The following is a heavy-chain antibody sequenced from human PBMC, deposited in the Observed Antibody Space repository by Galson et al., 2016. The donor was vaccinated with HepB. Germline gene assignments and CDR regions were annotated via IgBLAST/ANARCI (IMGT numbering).Heavy chain of an antibody. Sequence: PALVKPTQTLTLTCTFSGFSLSTSGMCVSWIRQPPGKALEWLARIDWDDDKYYSTSLKTRLTTSKDTSKNQVVLTMTNMDPVDTATYYCARVNYYDSSNYYKTFDYWGQGTLVTVSS. CDR2: IDWDDDK. D-gene: IGHD3-22*01. CDR1: GFSLSTSGMC. J-gene: IGHJ4*02. V-gene: IGHV2-70*11. CDR3: ARVNYYDSSNYYKTFDY.